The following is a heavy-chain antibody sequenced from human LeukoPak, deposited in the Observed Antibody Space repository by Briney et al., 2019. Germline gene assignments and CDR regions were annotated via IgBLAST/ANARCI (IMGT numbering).Heavy chain of an antibody. Sequence: SETLSLTCTVSGGSISPYYWSWIRQPPGKGLEWIGYIYYSGSTNYNPSPKSRVTISVDTSKNQFSLKLTSVTAADTAVYYCARHGGGGETYPRIFDYWGRGTLVTVSS. V-gene: IGHV4-59*08. CDR3: ARHGGGGETYPRIFDY. CDR2: IYYSGST. J-gene: IGHJ4*02. CDR1: GGSISPYY. D-gene: IGHD3-10*01.